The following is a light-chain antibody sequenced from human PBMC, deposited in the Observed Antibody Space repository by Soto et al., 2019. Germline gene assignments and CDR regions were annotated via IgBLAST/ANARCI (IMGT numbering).Light chain of an antibody. Sequence: DIQITQFPSTLSASVGDRVTITCWASQTITTWLAWYQQKPGKAPKLLIYDASTLESGVPSRFSGSGFGTEFSLTISSLQPDDFASYYCQQYNTLSGTFGQGTKV. V-gene: IGKV1-5*01. CDR2: DAS. CDR1: QTITTW. CDR3: QQYNTLSGT. J-gene: IGKJ1*01.